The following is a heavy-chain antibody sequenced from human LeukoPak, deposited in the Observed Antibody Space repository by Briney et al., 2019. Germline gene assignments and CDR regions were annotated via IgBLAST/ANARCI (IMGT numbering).Heavy chain of an antibody. V-gene: IGHV3-30*04. CDR1: GFTFSSYA. CDR3: ARGRAHSSSWYPLGGYYHYYMDV. CDR2: ISYDGSNK. Sequence: PGGSLRLSCAASGFTFSSYAMHWVRQAPGKGLEWVAVISYDGSNKYYADSVKGRFTISRDNSKNTLYLQMNSLRAEDTAVYYCARGRAHSSSWYPLGGYYHYYMDVWGQGTLVTVSS. J-gene: IGHJ6*03. D-gene: IGHD6-13*01.